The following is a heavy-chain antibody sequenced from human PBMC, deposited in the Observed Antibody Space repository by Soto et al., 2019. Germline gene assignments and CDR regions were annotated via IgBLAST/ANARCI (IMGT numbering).Heavy chain of an antibody. D-gene: IGHD4-17*01. J-gene: IGHJ4*02. CDR1: GGSISSSNW. V-gene: IGHV4-4*02. CDR2: IYHSGST. Sequence: QVQLQESGPGLVKPSGTLSLTCAVSGGSISSSNWWSWVHQPPGKGLEWIGEIYHSGSTNYNPSLKSRVTISVDKSKNQFSLKLSSVPAADTAVYYCARGEEYDYGDDSFDYWGQGTLVTVSS. CDR3: ARGEEYDYGDDSFDY.